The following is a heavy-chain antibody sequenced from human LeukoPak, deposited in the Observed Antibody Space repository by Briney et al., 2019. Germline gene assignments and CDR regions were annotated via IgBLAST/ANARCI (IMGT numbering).Heavy chain of an antibody. CDR1: GYSISSGYY. J-gene: IGHJ3*02. D-gene: IGHD1-26*01. V-gene: IGHV4-38-2*02. CDR3: ARAPIVGATTRGNGAFDI. CDR2: IYYSGST. Sequence: SETLSLTCTVSGYSISSGYYWGWIRQPPGKGLEWIGYIYYSGSTNYNPSLKSRVTISVDTSKNQFSLKLSSVTAADTAVYYCARAPIVGATTRGNGAFDIWGQGTMVTVSS.